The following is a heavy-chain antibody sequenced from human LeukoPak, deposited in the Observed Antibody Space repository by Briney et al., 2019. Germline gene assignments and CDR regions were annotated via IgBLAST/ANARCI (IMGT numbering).Heavy chain of an antibody. CDR2: IYYSVNT. V-gene: IGHV4-59*01. J-gene: IGHJ4*02. D-gene: IGHD6-19*01. Sequence: SETMSLTCTVSGGSIRSYYWSWIRQPPGKGLEWIAYIYYSVNTNYNPSLKSRVTISVETSKNQFSLKLNSVTAADTAVYYCAKDVPPDIAVAGHRPMFDYWGQGTLVTVSS. CDR1: GGSIRSYY. CDR3: AKDVPPDIAVAGHRPMFDY.